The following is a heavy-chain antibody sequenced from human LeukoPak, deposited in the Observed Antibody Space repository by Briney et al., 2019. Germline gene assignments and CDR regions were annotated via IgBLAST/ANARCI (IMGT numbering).Heavy chain of an antibody. D-gene: IGHD4-17*01. CDR3: TYGDYPLTY. V-gene: IGHV3-66*01. J-gene: IGHJ4*02. CDR1: GLTVTNNY. Sequence: GGSLRLSCAASGLTVTNNYWNWVRQPPGKGPEWISLIYSNGDTRYADSVKGRFTFYRDNSKNTLYLQMNSLRAEDTAVYYCTYGDYPLTYWGQGTLVSVSS. CDR2: IYSNGDT.